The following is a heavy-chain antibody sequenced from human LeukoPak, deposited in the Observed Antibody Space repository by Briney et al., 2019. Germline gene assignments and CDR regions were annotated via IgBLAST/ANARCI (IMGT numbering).Heavy chain of an antibody. CDR2: ISYDGSNK. D-gene: IGHD2-8*01. V-gene: IGHV3-30*03. J-gene: IGHJ5*02. CDR3: ARTGVTNIVLIGWFDP. CDR1: GFTFSSYG. Sequence: PGGSLRLSCAASGFTFSSYGMHWVRQAPGKGLEWVAVISYDGSNKYYADSVKGRFTISRDNSKNTLYLQMNSLRAEDTAVYYCARTGVTNIVLIGWFDPWGQGTLVTVSS.